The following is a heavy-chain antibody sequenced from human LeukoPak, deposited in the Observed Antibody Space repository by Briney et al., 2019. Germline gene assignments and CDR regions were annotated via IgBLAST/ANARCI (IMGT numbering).Heavy chain of an antibody. V-gene: IGHV3-66*01. Sequence: GVSVRLSCAVSGLTDSRNYMRGARHAPGRGLEWVTDIYWCCSTYYADSVKGRFTISRDNSKNTLYLQMNSLRDEDTAVYYCARDRGRRRMITFGDAFDIWGEGTMVTVSS. CDR2: IYWCCST. CDR3: ARDRGRRRMITFGDAFDI. J-gene: IGHJ3*02. D-gene: IGHD3-16*01. CDR1: GLTDSRNY.